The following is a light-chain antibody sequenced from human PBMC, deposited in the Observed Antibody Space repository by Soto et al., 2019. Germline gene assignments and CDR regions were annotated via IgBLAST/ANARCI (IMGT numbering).Light chain of an antibody. CDR1: QSISSW. J-gene: IGKJ1*01. CDR3: QQYSSFWWR. CDR2: DAS. V-gene: IGKV1-5*01. Sequence: DIQMTQSPSTLSASVGDRVTITCRASQSISSWLAWYQQKPGKAPKLLIFDASSLESGVPSRFSGSGSGTEFTLTISSLQADDFATYYCQQYSSFWWRFGQGTKVEIK.